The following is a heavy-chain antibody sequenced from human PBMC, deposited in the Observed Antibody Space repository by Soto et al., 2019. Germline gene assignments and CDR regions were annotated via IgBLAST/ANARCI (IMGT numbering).Heavy chain of an antibody. CDR3: SRGRDPHTGSRT. CDR2: IHPSGDT. D-gene: IGHD1-26*01. J-gene: IGHJ5*02. V-gene: IGHV4-34*02. CDR1: SGSFSTYY. Sequence: QVQLQQWGAGLLKPLETLSLTCAVDSGSFSTYYCSWTRQPPGKGLEWIGEIHPSGDTDYNPSLSNRVTISLDTYKNQSSLKLTSVTAADKAVYFCSRGRDPHTGSRTWGQGTLVTVSS.